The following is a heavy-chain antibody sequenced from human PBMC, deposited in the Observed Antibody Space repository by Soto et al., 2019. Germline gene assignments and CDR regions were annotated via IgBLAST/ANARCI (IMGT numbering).Heavy chain of an antibody. D-gene: IGHD5-12*01. Sequence: QVQLQESGPGLVKPSETLSLTCTVSGGSISSYYWSWIRQPPGKGLEWIGYIYYSGSTNYNPSLKLRVPISADTSKNQFSLKLSSVTAADPAVYYCARERWLQTHYYGMDVWGQGTTVTVSS. J-gene: IGHJ6*02. CDR3: ARERWLQTHYYGMDV. CDR1: GGSISSYY. V-gene: IGHV4-59*01. CDR2: IYYSGST.